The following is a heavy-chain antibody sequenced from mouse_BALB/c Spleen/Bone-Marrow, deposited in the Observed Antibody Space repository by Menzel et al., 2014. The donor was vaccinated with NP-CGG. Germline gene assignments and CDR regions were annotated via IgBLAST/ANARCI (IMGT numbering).Heavy chain of an antibody. CDR1: GFTFSNYW. V-gene: IGHV6-6*02. J-gene: IGHJ4*01. CDR2: IRLKSNNYAT. CDR3: TRRGRGYAMDY. Sequence: EVKLMESGGGLVQPGGSMKLSCVASGFTFSNYWMNWVRQSPEKGLEWVAEIRLKSNNYATHYAESVKGRFTISRDDPKSSVYLQMNNLRAEDTGIYYCTRRGRGYAMDYWGQGTSVTVSS.